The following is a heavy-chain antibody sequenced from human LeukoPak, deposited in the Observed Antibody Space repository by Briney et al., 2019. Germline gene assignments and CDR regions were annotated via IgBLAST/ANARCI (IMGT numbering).Heavy chain of an antibody. CDR1: GGSFSGYY. CDR2: INHSGST. Sequence: SETLSLTCAVYGGSFSGYYWGWIRQPPGKGLEWIGEINHSGSTNYNPSLKSRVTISVDTSKNQFSLKLGSVTAADTAVYYCARGRKVPIAVAGNYYYYYYMDVWGKGTTVTVSS. D-gene: IGHD6-19*01. J-gene: IGHJ6*03. V-gene: IGHV4-34*01. CDR3: ARGRKVPIAVAGNYYYYYYMDV.